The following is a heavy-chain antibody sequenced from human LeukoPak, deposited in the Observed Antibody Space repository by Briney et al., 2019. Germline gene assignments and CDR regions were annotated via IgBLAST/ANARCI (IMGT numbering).Heavy chain of an antibody. Sequence: PGGSLRLSRAASGFNFNDFYMSWIRQAPGKGLEWISYISGSGTTIYYADSVKGRFTISRGNAKNSLYLQMNSLRAEDTAVYYCARDGTGDYGDYPPFDYWGQGTLVTVSS. J-gene: IGHJ4*02. CDR2: ISGSGTTI. V-gene: IGHV3-11*04. CDR3: ARDGTGDYGDYPPFDY. D-gene: IGHD4-17*01. CDR1: GFNFNDFY.